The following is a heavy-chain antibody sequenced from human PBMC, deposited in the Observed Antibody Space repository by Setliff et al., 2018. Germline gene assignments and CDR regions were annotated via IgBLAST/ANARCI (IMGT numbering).Heavy chain of an antibody. CDR2: IGGGGDI. D-gene: IGHD3-3*01. CDR1: GFTFTNYA. Sequence: GGSLRLSCAVSGFTFTNYALHWVRQATGKGLEWVSAIGGGGDIYYLDSVKGRFTISRDNAKNSLSLQMNGLRAEDTSVYYCGRDVFDFRTGQGGPWGQGTRVTVSS. J-gene: IGHJ5*02. CDR3: GRDVFDFRTGQGGP. V-gene: IGHV3-13*01.